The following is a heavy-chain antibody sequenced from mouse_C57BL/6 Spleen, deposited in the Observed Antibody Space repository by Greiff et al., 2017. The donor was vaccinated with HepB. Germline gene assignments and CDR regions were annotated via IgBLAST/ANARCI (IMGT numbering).Heavy chain of an antibody. V-gene: IGHV1-15*01. Sequence: QVQLQQSGAELVRPGASVTLSCKASGYTFTDYEMHWVKQTPVHGLEWIGAIDPETGGTAYNQKFKGKAILTADKSSSTAYMELRSLTSEDSAVYDCTRDGSSFSYYFDYWGQGTTLTVSS. J-gene: IGHJ2*01. CDR1: GYTFTDYE. D-gene: IGHD1-1*01. CDR2: IDPETGGT. CDR3: TRDGSSFSYYFDY.